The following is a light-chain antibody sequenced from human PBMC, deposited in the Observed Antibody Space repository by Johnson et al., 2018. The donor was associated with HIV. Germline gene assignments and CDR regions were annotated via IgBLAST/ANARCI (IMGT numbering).Light chain of an antibody. V-gene: IGLV1-51*01. CDR2: DNN. CDR1: SSNIGNNY. Sequence: QSVLTQPPSVSAAPGQKVTISCSGSSSNIGNNYVSWYQQFPGTAPKLLIYDNNKRPSGIPDRFSGSKSGTSATLGITGLQTGDEADYYCGTWDSSLSAGVVGTGTKFTVL. J-gene: IGLJ1*01. CDR3: GTWDSSLSAGV.